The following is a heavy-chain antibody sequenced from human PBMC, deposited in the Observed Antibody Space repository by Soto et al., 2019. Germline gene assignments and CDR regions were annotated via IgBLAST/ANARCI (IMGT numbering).Heavy chain of an antibody. V-gene: IGHV1-69*13. CDR3: ARNYYDSSDRYYLDY. CDR2: IIPIFDIT. Sequence: SVKVSCKASGGTFRSYSISWVRQAPGQGLEWMGGIIPIFDITNYAQKFQGRVTITADESTSTDYMELSSLGSDGTAVYYCARNYYDSSDRYYLDYWGHVTRVPISS. J-gene: IGHJ4*01. D-gene: IGHD3-22*01. CDR1: GGTFRSYS.